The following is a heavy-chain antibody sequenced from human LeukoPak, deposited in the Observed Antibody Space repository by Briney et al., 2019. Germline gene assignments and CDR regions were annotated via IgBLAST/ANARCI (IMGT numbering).Heavy chain of an antibody. CDR1: GFTFSSYS. CDR3: ARGSEWSSGVSDY. D-gene: IGHD3-3*01. J-gene: IGHJ4*02. Sequence: AGGSLRLSCAASGFTFSSYSMNWVRQAPGKGLEWVSSISSSSSYIYYADSVKGRFTISRDNAKNSLYLQMNSLRAEDTAVYYCARGSEWSSGVSDYWGQGTLVTVSS. CDR2: ISSSSSYI. V-gene: IGHV3-21*01.